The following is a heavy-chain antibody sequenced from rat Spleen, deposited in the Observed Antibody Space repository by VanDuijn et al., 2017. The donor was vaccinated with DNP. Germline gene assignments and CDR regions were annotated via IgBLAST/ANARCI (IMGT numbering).Heavy chain of an antibody. CDR2: ISYDGGSRT. CDR3: ARMDILRSMDA. D-gene: IGHD1-6*01. V-gene: IGHV5-20*01. CDR1: GFTFSDYY. Sequence: EVQLVESGGGLVQPGRSLKLSCAASGFTFSDYYMAWVRQAPTKGLEWVAYISYDGGSRTYYPDSVKGRFTISRDNAKSSLYLQMNSLKSEDTATYYCARMDILRSMDAWGQGTSVTVSS. J-gene: IGHJ4*01.